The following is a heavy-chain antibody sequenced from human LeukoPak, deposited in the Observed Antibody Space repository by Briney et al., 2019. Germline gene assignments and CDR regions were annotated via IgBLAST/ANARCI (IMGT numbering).Heavy chain of an antibody. D-gene: IGHD5-18*01. CDR1: GFTFSDYY. Sequence: PGGSLRLSCAASGFTFSDYYMTWIRQAPGKGLEWASYISSSGTTIYYADSVKGRFTISRDNAKNSLYLQMNSLRAEDTAAYYCARVTQLWFGNDYWGQGTLVTVSS. J-gene: IGHJ4*02. V-gene: IGHV3-11*04. CDR3: ARVTQLWFGNDY. CDR2: ISSSGTTI.